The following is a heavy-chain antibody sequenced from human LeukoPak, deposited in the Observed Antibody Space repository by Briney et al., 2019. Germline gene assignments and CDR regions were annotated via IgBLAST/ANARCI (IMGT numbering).Heavy chain of an antibody. D-gene: IGHD3-22*01. Sequence: GGSLRLSCAASGFTFSSYWMHWVRQAPGKGLVWVSRIKSDGSSTSYADSVKGRFTISGDNAKNSLYLQMNSLRAEDTAVYYCARDDNYDSSGYFMFDPWGQGTLVTVSS. CDR1: GFTFSSYW. CDR3: ARDDNYDSSGYFMFDP. J-gene: IGHJ5*02. CDR2: IKSDGSST. V-gene: IGHV3-74*01.